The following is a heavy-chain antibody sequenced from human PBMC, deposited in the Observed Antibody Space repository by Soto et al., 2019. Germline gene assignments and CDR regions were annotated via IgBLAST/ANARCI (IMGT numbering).Heavy chain of an antibody. CDR1: GFTFTSSA. Sequence: QMQLVQSGPEVKKPGTSVKVSCKASGFTFTSSAVQWVRQARGQRLEWIGWIVVGSGNTNYAQKFQERVTITRDMSKSTAYMELSSLRSEDTAVYYCAAPSAVGATTDAFDIWGQGTMVTVSS. V-gene: IGHV1-58*01. J-gene: IGHJ3*02. D-gene: IGHD1-26*01. CDR2: IVVGSGNT. CDR3: AAPSAVGATTDAFDI.